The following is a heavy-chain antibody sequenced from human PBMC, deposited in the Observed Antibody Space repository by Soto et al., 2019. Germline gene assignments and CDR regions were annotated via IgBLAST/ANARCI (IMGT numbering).Heavy chain of an antibody. Sequence: GGSLRLSCEASGFTFSNYWMSWVRQAPGKGLEWVANIKQDGSEKYYVDSVRGRFTISRDNAKNSLYLQMNSLRADDTAVYYCARALRSYGMDVWGQGTTVTVSS. CDR3: ARALRSYGMDV. V-gene: IGHV3-7*03. CDR1: GFTFSNYW. J-gene: IGHJ6*02. D-gene: IGHD3-9*01. CDR2: IKQDGSEK.